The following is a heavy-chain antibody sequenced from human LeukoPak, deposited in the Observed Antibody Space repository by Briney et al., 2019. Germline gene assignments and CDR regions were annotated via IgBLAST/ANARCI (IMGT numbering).Heavy chain of an antibody. J-gene: IGHJ4*02. D-gene: IGHD2-15*01. V-gene: IGHV3-23*01. CDR3: AKDWGDIVVLITATKGYDY. CDR1: GFIFSSYA. CDR2: INKSGGGT. Sequence: GGSLRLSCAASGFIFSSYAMTWVRQAPGKGLEWVSSINKSGGGTFYADSVKGRFTISRDNSKNTLYLQMNSLRAEDTAVYYCAKDWGDIVVLITATKGYDYWGQETLVTVSS.